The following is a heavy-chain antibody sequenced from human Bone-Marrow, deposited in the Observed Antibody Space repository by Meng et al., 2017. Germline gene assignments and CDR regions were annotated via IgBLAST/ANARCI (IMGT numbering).Heavy chain of an antibody. CDR2: IYYSGST. Sequence: SETLSLTCTVSGGSTSSSSYYWGWIRQPPGKGLEWIGSIYYSGSTYYNPSLKSRVTISVDTSKNQFSLKLSSVTAADTAVYYCARDSETYGMDVWGQGTTVTVSS. CDR3: ARDSETYGMDV. V-gene: IGHV4-39*07. CDR1: GGSTSSSSYY. J-gene: IGHJ6*02.